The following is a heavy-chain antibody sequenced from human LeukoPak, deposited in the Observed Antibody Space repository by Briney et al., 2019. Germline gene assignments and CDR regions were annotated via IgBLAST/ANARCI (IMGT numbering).Heavy chain of an antibody. J-gene: IGHJ4*02. V-gene: IGHV3-7*01. CDR3: ARDSSECGGDCYSDY. CDR1: GFTFSSYW. D-gene: IGHD2-21*02. CDR2: IKQDGSEK. Sequence: GGSLRLSCAASGFTFSSYWMSWVRQAPGKGLEWVANIKQDGSEKYYVDSVKGRFTISRDSAKNSLYLQMNSLRAEDTAVYYCARDSSECGGDCYSDYWGQGTLVTVSS.